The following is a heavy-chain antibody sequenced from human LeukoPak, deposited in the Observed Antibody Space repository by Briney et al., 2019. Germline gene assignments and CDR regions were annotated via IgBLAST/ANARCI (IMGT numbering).Heavy chain of an antibody. CDR3: AREGYSYGYTYDY. CDR1: GFTFSSYG. D-gene: IGHD5-18*01. V-gene: IGHV3-33*01. CDR2: IWYDGSNK. Sequence: GGSLRLSCAASGFTFSSYGMHWVRQAPGRGLEWVAVIWYDGSNKYYADSVKGRFTISRDNSKNTLYLQMNSLRAEDTAVYHCAREGYSYGYTYDYWGQGTLVTVSS. J-gene: IGHJ4*02.